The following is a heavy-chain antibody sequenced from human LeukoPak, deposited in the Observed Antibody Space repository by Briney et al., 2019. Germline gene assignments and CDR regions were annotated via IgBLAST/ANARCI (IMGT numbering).Heavy chain of an antibody. Sequence: GGSLRLSCSTSGFNFRAYWMAWVRQAPGKGLEWVSGISGSGGSTYYADSVKGRFTISRDNTKNTVYLQMNSLRAEDTAVYYCAKDGYGSYYYYYYMDVWGKGTTVTVSS. CDR1: GFNFRAYW. CDR2: ISGSGGST. J-gene: IGHJ6*03. D-gene: IGHD2-15*01. V-gene: IGHV3-23*01. CDR3: AKDGYGSYYYYYYMDV.